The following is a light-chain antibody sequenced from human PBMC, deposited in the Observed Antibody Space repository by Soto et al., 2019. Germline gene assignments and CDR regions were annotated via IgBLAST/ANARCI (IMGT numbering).Light chain of an antibody. CDR2: GAS. J-gene: IGKJ5*01. V-gene: IGKV3-15*01. Sequence: EIVMTQSPATLSVSPGERATLSCRASQSVSSNLAWYQQKPGQAPRLLIYGASTRATGIPARFSGSGSGTEFTLTISSLQSEDFAAYYCQHYNRWPPITVGQGTRLEIK. CDR3: QHYNRWPPIT. CDR1: QSVSSN.